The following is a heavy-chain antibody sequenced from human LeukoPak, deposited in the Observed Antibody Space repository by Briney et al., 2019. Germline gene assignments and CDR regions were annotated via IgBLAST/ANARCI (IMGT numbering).Heavy chain of an antibody. Sequence: SETLSLTCTVSGGSISTSSYYWGWIRQPPGKGLEWIGRIYFNGSTAYNPSLKSRVTISVETSKNQFSLKLNSVTAADTAVYYCARHFPLMCYTGRNQGCVERWGEGTLVTVSS. CDR3: ARHFPLMCYTGRNQGCVER. J-gene: IGHJ5*02. CDR2: IYFNGST. V-gene: IGHV4-39*01. D-gene: IGHD1-14*01. CDR1: GGSISTSSYY.